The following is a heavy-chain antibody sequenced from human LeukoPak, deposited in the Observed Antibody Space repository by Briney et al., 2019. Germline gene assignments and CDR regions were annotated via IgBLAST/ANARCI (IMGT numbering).Heavy chain of an antibody. CDR2: IIPIFGTA. J-gene: IGHJ4*02. V-gene: IGHV1-69*13. Sequence: ASVKVSCTASGGTFSSYAISWVRQAPGQGLEWMGGIIPIFGTANYAQKFQGRVTITADESTSTAYMELSSLRSEDTAVYYCAGSKGIAVADFDYWGQGTLVTVSS. D-gene: IGHD6-19*01. CDR1: GGTFSSYA. CDR3: AGSKGIAVADFDY.